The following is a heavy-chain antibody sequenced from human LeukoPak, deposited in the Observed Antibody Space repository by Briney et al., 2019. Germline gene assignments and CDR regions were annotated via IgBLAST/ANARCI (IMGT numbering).Heavy chain of an antibody. V-gene: IGHV4-34*01. Sequence: SETLSLTCAVYGGSFSGYYWSWIRRPPGKGLEWIGEINHSGSTNYNPSLKSRVTISVDTSKNQFSLKLSSVTAADTAVYYCARDSTDNWLDPWGQGTWSPSPQ. CDR3: ARDSTDNWLDP. J-gene: IGHJ5*02. CDR2: INHSGST. D-gene: IGHD2-21*01. CDR1: GGSFSGYY.